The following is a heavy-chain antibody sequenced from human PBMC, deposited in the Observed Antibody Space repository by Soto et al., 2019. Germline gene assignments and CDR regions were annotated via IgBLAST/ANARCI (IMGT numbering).Heavy chain of an antibody. V-gene: IGHV4-59*01. CDR1: GVSISSYY. Sequence: PSETLSLXCTVSGVSISSYYWSWIRQPPGKGLEWIGYIYYSGSTNYNPSLKSRVTISVDTSKNQFSLKLSSVTAADTAVYYCARELGFFSSTSGPHKNWFAPGGKGPLVTVSA. J-gene: IGHJ5*02. D-gene: IGHD2-2*01. CDR2: IYYSGST. CDR3: ARELGFFSSTSGPHKNWFAP.